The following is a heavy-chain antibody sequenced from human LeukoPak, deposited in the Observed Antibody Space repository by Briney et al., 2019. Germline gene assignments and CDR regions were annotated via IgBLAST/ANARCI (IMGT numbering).Heavy chain of an antibody. D-gene: IGHD3-10*01. CDR1: GFTLSSYW. J-gene: IGHJ4*02. Sequence: PGGSLRLSCAASGFTLSSYWMRWVRQAPGKGLVWVSRINTDGRTTTYADSVKGRFTISKDDAKNTLYLQMNSLRAEDTAVYYCARVLYGSGSFDYWGQGTLVTVSS. CDR2: INTDGRTT. CDR3: ARVLYGSGSFDY. V-gene: IGHV3-74*01.